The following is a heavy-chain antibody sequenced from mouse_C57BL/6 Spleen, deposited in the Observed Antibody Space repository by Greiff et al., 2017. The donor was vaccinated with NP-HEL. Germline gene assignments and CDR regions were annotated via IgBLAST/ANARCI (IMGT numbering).Heavy chain of an antibody. J-gene: IGHJ2*01. D-gene: IGHD4-1*01. CDR1: GYTFTSYW. CDR2: IYPGSGST. CDR3: ARGGLGRQYFDY. V-gene: IGHV1-55*01. Sequence: VQLQQSGAELVKPGASVKMSCKASGYTFTSYWITWVKQRPGQGLEWIGDIYPGSGSTNYNEKFKSKATLTVDTSSSTAYMQLSSLTSEDSAVYYCARGGLGRQYFDYWGQGTTLTVSS.